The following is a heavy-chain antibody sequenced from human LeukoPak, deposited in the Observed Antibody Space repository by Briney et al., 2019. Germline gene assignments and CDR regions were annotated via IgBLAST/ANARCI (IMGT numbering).Heavy chain of an antibody. CDR2: FDPEDGET. CDR3: ATVSSTSYYYGMDV. V-gene: IGHV1-24*01. Sequence: ASVKVSCMDSGYTLSELSMHWVRQALGKGLEWMGGFDPEDGETIYAQKFQGRVTMTEDTSTDTAYMELSSLRSEDTAVYYCATVSSTSYYYGMDVWGQGTTVTVSS. CDR1: GYTLSELS. D-gene: IGHD2-2*01. J-gene: IGHJ6*02.